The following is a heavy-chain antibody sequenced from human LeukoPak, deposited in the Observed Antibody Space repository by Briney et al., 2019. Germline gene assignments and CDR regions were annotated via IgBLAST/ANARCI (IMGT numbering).Heavy chain of an antibody. D-gene: IGHD5-18*01. CDR1: GGSIRNYY. Sequence: SETLSLTCTVSGGSIRNYYWSWIRQPPGKGLEWIGYIYSIGSTNYNPSLKSRVTISVDTSKNQFSLKLSSVTAADTAIYYCARHPTALVSYGFDPWGQGTLVTVSS. J-gene: IGHJ5*02. V-gene: IGHV4-59*08. CDR2: IYSIGST. CDR3: ARHPTALVSYGFDP.